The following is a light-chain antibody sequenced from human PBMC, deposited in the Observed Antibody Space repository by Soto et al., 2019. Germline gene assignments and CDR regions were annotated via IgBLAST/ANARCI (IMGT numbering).Light chain of an antibody. Sequence: IVMTQSPATLSVSPGERATLSCRASQSVSSNLAWYQQKPGQAPRLLIYGASTRATGFPARFSGSGSGTEFTLTISSLQSEDFAVYYCQQYNNWPSWTFGQGTKVDIK. V-gene: IGKV3-15*01. CDR2: GAS. CDR1: QSVSSN. J-gene: IGKJ1*01. CDR3: QQYNNWPSWT.